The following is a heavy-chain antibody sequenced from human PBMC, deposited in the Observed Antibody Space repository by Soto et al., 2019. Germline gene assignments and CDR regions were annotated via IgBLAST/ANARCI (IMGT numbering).Heavy chain of an antibody. CDR2: IYYSGST. CDR3: ARVPTYGDPNYYYYYGMDV. D-gene: IGHD4-17*01. J-gene: IGHJ6*02. V-gene: IGHV4-59*01. CDR1: GGSISSYY. Sequence: SETLSLTCTVSGGSISSYYWRWIRQPPGKGLEWIGYIYYSGSTNYNPSLKSRVTISVDTSKNQFSLKLSSVTAADTAVYYCARVPTYGDPNYYYYYGMDVWGQGTTVTVSS.